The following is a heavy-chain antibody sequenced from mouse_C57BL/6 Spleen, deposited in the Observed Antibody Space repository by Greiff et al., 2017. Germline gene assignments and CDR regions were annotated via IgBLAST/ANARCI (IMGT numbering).Heavy chain of an antibody. J-gene: IGHJ1*03. CDR3: AREGILLRGYFDV. CDR1: GYTFTSYW. D-gene: IGHD1-1*01. CDR2: IEPNSGGT. Sequence: QVQLQQSGAELVKPGASVKLSCKASGYTFTSYWMHWVKQRPGRGLEWIGRIEPNSGGTKYNEKFKSKATLTVDKPSSTAYMQLSSLTSEDSAVYYCAREGILLRGYFDVWGTGTTVTVSS. V-gene: IGHV1-72*01.